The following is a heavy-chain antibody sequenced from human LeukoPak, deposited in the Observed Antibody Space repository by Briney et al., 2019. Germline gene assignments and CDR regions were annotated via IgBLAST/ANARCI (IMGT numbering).Heavy chain of an antibody. CDR1: GGSLSSGYYY. CDR2: IYYSGST. J-gene: IGHJ5*02. D-gene: IGHD6-13*01. Sequence: SETLSLTCTVSGGSLSSGYYYWSWIRQPPGKGLEWIGYIYYSGSTYYNPSLKSRVTISVDTSKNQFSLKLSSVTAADTAVYYCARDILLAAAGHNWFDPWGQGTLVTVSS. V-gene: IGHV4-30-4*08. CDR3: ARDILLAAAGHNWFDP.